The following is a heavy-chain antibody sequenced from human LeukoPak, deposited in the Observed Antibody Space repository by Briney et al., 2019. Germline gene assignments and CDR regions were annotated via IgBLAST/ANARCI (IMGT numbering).Heavy chain of an antibody. CDR1: VFTFSSYE. V-gene: IGHV3-7*01. CDR3: ARDSSGWYVGYYYMDV. CDR2: IKPDGSEK. J-gene: IGHJ6*03. D-gene: IGHD6-19*01. Sequence: GGSLRLSCAASVFTFSSYEMNWARQAPGRGREWVANIKPDGSEKYYVDSVKGRFTISRDNAKNSLYLQMNSLRAEDTAVYYCARDSSGWYVGYYYMDVWGKGTTVTVSS.